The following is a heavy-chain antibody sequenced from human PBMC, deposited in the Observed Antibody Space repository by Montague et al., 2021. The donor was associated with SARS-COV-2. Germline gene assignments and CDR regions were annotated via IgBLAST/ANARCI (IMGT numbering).Heavy chain of an antibody. CDR2: ISPDGSAK. Sequence: SLRLSCAASGVSLSSHWMSWVRKAPGKPLEWVANISPDGSAKFYVGSVKGRSTISRDNAKTSLYLQMNSLRVEDTAVYYCARSVDVWGQGTLVTVSS. J-gene: IGHJ4*02. CDR1: GVSLSSHW. CDR3: ARSVDV. V-gene: IGHV3-7*01.